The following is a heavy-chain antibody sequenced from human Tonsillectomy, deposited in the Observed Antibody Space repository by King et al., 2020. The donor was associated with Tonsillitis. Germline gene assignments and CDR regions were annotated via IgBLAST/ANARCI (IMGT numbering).Heavy chain of an antibody. V-gene: IGHV3-30-3*01. CDR3: ARDRLRDYGNYFYGMDV. D-gene: IGHD4-17*01. J-gene: IGHJ6*02. CDR1: GFTFSSYT. CDR2: ISYDSSEK. Sequence: VQLVESGGGVVQPGRSLRLSCGASGFTFSSYTLYWVRQAPGKGLEWVALISYDSSEKHYADSVKGRFTISRDNSKNTLYLQMNSLRPEDTAVYYCARDRLRDYGNYFYGMDVWGQGTTVTVSS.